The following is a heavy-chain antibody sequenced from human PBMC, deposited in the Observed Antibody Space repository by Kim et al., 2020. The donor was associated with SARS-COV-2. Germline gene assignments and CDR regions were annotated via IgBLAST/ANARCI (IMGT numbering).Heavy chain of an antibody. CDR3: ARDRNNAFDI. CDR2: ISSSSNTI. V-gene: IGHV3-48*02. J-gene: IGHJ3*02. CDR1: GFTFSSYS. Sequence: GGSLRLSCAASGFTFSSYSMNWVRQAPGKGLEWVSYISSSSNTIHDADSVKGRFTISGDNAKNSLYLQMNSLRDEDTALYYCARDRNNAFDIWGQGTMVTVSS.